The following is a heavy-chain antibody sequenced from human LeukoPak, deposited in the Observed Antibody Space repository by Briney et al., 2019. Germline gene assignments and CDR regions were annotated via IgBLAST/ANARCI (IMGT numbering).Heavy chain of an antibody. V-gene: IGHV1-18*01. J-gene: IGHJ3*02. CDR2: ISAYNGNT. D-gene: IGHD1-26*01. CDR1: GYTFTSYG. Sequence: ASVKVSCKASGYTFTSYGISWVRQAPGQGLEWMGWISAYNGNTNCAQKLQGRVTMTTDTSTSTAYMELRSLRSDDTAVYYCAGDWGLLRESDAFDIWGQGTMVTVSS. CDR3: AGDWGLLRESDAFDI.